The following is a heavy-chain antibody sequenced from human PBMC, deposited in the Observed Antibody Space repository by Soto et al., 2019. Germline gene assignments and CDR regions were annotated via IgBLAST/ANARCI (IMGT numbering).Heavy chain of an antibody. D-gene: IGHD3-3*01. CDR3: AKEGIGGIFGAGGFDP. V-gene: IGHV3-53*01. CDR2: IYPGGDT. CDR1: GFIVSDTY. Sequence: GGSLRLSSPASGFIVSDTYMNWVCQAPGKGLEWLSVIYPGGDTYYADAVKGRFTISRDNSTVYLQMNNLRAEDTAMYYCAKEGIGGIFGAGGFDPWGQGTLVTVSS. J-gene: IGHJ5*02.